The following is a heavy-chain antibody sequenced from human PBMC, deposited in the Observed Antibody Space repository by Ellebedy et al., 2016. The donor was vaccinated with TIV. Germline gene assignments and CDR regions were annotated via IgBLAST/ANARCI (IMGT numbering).Heavy chain of an antibody. D-gene: IGHD5-18*01. CDR2: IYYSGST. J-gene: IGHJ6*02. CDR3: ARQADTAMVTAYYYYGMDV. Sequence: MPSETLSLTCTVSGGSISSYYWSWIRQPPGKGLEWIGYIYYSGSTNYNPSLKSRVTISVDTSKNQFSLKLSSVTAADTAVYYCARQADTAMVTAYYYYGMDVWGQGTTVTVSS. V-gene: IGHV4-59*08. CDR1: GGSISSYY.